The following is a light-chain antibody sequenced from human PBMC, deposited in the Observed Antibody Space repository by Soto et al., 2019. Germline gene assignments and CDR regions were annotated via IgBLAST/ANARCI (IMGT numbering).Light chain of an antibody. CDR2: DVT. J-gene: IGLJ2*01. Sequence: QSALTQPRSVSGSPGQSVTISCTGISSDVDGYNYVSWYQQYPGKAPKLMIYDVTNRPSGVPDRFSGSKSGNTPSLTISGLQDEDEADYYCYSYAGSRAVFGGGTKLTVL. V-gene: IGLV2-11*01. CDR3: YSYAGSRAV. CDR1: SSDVDGYNY.